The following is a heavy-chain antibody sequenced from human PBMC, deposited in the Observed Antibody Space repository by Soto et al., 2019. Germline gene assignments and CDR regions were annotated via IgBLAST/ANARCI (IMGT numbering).Heavy chain of an antibody. CDR3: AKGLMNGRWSAEN. Sequence: EVHLLESGGGLVHPGESLRLSCGASGFTFSSCVMTWVRQAPGKGLEWVSCITDSGTGTYYADSVKGRFTISRDNSKNTKYLQMNNLRAEDTGVYYCAKGLMNGRWSAENWGQGTLVTVSS. J-gene: IGHJ4*02. CDR2: ITDSGTGT. D-gene: IGHD2-15*01. CDR1: GFTFSSCV. V-gene: IGHV3-23*01.